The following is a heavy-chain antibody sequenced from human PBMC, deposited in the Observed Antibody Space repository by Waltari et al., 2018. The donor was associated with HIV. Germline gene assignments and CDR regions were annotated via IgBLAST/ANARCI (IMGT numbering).Heavy chain of an antibody. V-gene: IGHV1-18*01. CDR2: ISGRNGDT. CDR1: GYNFKNYG. D-gene: IGHD4-17*01. CDR3: ARAAYGDFLYSWIDP. J-gene: IGHJ5*02. Sequence: QIQVVQSGGEVKKPGASVKVSCKTSGYNFKNYGITWVRQAPGQGLEWMGRISGRNGDTMYAQKFQCRVIMTIDTSTNSGYLELQSLTSDDTADYYCARAAYGDFLYSWIDPWGQGTPVIVSS.